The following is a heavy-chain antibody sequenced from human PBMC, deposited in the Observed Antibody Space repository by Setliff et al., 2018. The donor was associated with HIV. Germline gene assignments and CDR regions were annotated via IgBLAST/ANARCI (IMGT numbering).Heavy chain of an antibody. V-gene: IGHV4-59*01. CDR1: SGSISPYY. J-gene: IGHJ6*03. CDR2: IYYNGHT. Sequence: PSETLSLTCAVSSGSISPYYWSWIRQPPGRGLEWIGFIYYNGHTNYSPSLKSRVTISVDTSKKQVSLKLNSVTAADTAVYYCARGLTIFGVATPGIYSFMDVWGKGTTVTVSS. D-gene: IGHD3-3*01. CDR3: ARGLTIFGVATPGIYSFMDV.